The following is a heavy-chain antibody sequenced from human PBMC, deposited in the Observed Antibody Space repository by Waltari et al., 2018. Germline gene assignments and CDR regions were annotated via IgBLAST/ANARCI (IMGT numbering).Heavy chain of an antibody. D-gene: IGHD3-10*01. J-gene: IGHJ5*02. CDR2: IYYSGST. V-gene: IGHV4-39*01. CDR3: ARHVWSMVRGSWFDP. CDR1: GGSISSSSYY. Sequence: QLQLQESGPGLVKPSETLSLTCTVSGGSISSSSYYWGWIRQPPGKGLEWIGSIYYSGSTYYNPSLKSRVTISVDTSKNQFSLKLSSVTAADTAVYYCARHVWSMVRGSWFDPWGQGTLVTVSS.